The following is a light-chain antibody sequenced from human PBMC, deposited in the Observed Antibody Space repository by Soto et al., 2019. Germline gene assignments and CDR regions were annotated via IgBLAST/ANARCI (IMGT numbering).Light chain of an antibody. CDR2: GAS. CDR3: QQYGGSPRT. J-gene: IGKJ1*01. V-gene: IGKV3-20*01. Sequence: EIVLTQSPGTLSLSPGERATLSCTASRRVSSNYLAWYQQKPGQCPRLLLYGASSRATGIPDRFSGSGSGTDFTLTISRLEPEDFAVYYCQQYGGSPRTFGQGTKVDIK. CDR1: RRVSSNY.